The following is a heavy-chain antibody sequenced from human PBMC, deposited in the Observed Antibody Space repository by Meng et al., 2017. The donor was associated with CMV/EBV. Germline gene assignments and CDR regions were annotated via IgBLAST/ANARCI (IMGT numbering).Heavy chain of an antibody. V-gene: IGHV4-4*07. CDR1: GGSISSYY. D-gene: IGHD6-19*01. Sequence: QVQLKESGPGLVKTSETLSSTCIVSGGSISSYYWSWIRQPAGKGLEWIGRIYTSGRTNYNPSLKSRVTMSVDTSKNQFSLKLSSVTAADTAVYYCARGGAPIAVAGTFDYWGQGTLVTVSS. CDR3: ARGGAPIAVAGTFDY. J-gene: IGHJ4*02. CDR2: IYTSGRT.